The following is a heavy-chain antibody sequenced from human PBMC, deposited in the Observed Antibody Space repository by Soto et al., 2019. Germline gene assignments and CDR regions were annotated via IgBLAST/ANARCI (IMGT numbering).Heavy chain of an antibody. CDR3: ARARNPTYYYDSSGYSLDY. Sequence: ALSLTSTVSGGSISSGGYYWSWIRQHPGKGVDWMGYIYYSGSTYYNPSLKSRVTISVDTSKNQFSLKLSSVTAADTAVYYCARARNPTYYYDSSGYSLDYWGQGTLVTVSS. J-gene: IGHJ4*02. V-gene: IGHV4-31*03. CDR2: IYYSGST. D-gene: IGHD3-22*01. CDR1: GGSISSGGYY.